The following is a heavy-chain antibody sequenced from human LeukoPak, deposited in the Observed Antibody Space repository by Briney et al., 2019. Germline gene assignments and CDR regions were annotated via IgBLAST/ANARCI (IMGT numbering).Heavy chain of an antibody. D-gene: IGHD2-15*01. CDR2: MNPNSGNT. V-gene: IGHV1-8*03. CDR1: GYTFTSYD. Sequence: ASVKVSCKASGYTFTSYDINWVRQATGQGLEWMGWMNPNSGNTGYAQRFQGRVTITRNTSISTAYMELSSLRSEDTAVYYCARRYCSGGSCYKAFDIWGQGTMVTVSS. J-gene: IGHJ3*02. CDR3: ARRYCSGGSCYKAFDI.